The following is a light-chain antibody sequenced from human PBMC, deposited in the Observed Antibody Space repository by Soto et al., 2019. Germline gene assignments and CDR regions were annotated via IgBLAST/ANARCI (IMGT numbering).Light chain of an antibody. J-gene: IGKJ1*01. CDR1: QSVSSSY. V-gene: IGKV3-20*01. CDR3: QQYGNSPRT. Sequence: EIVLTQSPGTLSLSPGERATLSCRASQSVSSSYLAWYQQKPGQAPRLLIYGTSSRATGIPDRFSGSGSGTDFTLTISSLEPGDSAVYYCQQYGNSPRTFGQGTKVDIK. CDR2: GTS.